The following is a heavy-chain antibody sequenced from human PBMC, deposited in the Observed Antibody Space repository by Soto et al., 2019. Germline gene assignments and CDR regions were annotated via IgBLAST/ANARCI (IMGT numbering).Heavy chain of an antibody. Sequence: PGGSLRLSCAASGVTFSSYAMSWVRQAPGKGLEWVSAISGSGGSTYYADSVKGRFTISRDNSKNTLYLQMNSLRAEDTAVYYCAKPLLVVVITVWAFDIWGQGTMVTVAS. CDR2: ISGSGGST. CDR1: GVTFSSYA. V-gene: IGHV3-23*01. D-gene: IGHD3-22*01. CDR3: AKPLLVVVITVWAFDI. J-gene: IGHJ3*02.